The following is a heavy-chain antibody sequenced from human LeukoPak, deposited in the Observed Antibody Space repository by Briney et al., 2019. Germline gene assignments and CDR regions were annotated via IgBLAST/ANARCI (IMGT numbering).Heavy chain of an antibody. CDR1: GYTFSNYA. J-gene: IGHJ4*02. CDR2: INAGNGHT. CDR3: ARDRNGDYVGS. D-gene: IGHD1-1*01. Sequence: GASVKVSCKASGYTFSNYAIHWVRQAPGQRFEWMGWINAGNGHTKYSQNFQGRVTITRDSSASTAYMELSSLRSDDTAVYYCARDRNGDYVGSWGQGTLVTVSS. V-gene: IGHV1-3*01.